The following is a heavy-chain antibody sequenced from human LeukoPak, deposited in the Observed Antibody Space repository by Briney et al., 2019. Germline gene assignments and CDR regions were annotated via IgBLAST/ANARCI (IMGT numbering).Heavy chain of an antibody. Sequence: KTGESLKISCKGSGYSFSTSWIGWVRQMPGKGLEWIGIIYPGDSDTRYSPSSQGQVTMSADKSIATAYLQWGSLKASDSAMYYCARLGYCNAGYCYSVDCWGQGTLVTVSS. J-gene: IGHJ4*02. V-gene: IGHV5-51*01. CDR2: IYPGDSDT. CDR3: ARLGYCNAGYCYSVDC. CDR1: GYSFSTSW. D-gene: IGHD2-15*01.